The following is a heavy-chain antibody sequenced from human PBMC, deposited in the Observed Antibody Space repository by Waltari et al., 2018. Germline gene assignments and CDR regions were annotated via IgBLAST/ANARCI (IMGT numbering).Heavy chain of an antibody. CDR2: DYHSGSA. D-gene: IGHD4-17*01. Sequence: QLQLQESGSALVRPSQTLYLTCAVSGGSISTVGYSWSWIRQPQGKGLERVGYDYHSGSAYYNPAIKRRVTISEDRSKNQFSLKLSSVTAADTAVYYCARGGDYGDYGRAFDYWGQGTLVTVSS. CDR1: GGSISTVGYS. V-gene: IGHV4-30-2*01. J-gene: IGHJ4*02. CDR3: ARGGDYGDYGRAFDY.